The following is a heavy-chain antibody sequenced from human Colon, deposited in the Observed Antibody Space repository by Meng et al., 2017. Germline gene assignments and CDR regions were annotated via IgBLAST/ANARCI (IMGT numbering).Heavy chain of an antibody. Sequence: QVQLQESGPGLVQPSGTLSLTCAVSGDSISSPNWWSWVRQPPGKGLEWVGEILPSDNSNYNPSLESRVTISLDESKNQLSLRLTSVTAADTAVYYCARGLYSGYNYGGDRDIWFDPWGQGILVTVSS. V-gene: IGHV4-4*02. J-gene: IGHJ5*02. D-gene: IGHD5-12*01. CDR1: GDSISSPNW. CDR2: ILPSDNS. CDR3: ARGLYSGYNYGGDRDIWFDP.